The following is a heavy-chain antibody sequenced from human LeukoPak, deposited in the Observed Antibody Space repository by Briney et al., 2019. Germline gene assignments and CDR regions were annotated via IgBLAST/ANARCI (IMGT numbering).Heavy chain of an antibody. D-gene: IGHD3-16*01. Sequence: PGGSLRLSCAASGFTVSNNYMSWVRQAPGKGLEWVSVIYSGDNTYYVESVKGRFTISGDNSKNTLFLQMNRLRAEDTAVYYCAGRRVLDASFDYWGQGILVTVSS. CDR1: GFTVSNNY. V-gene: IGHV3-66*02. CDR3: AGRRVLDASFDY. J-gene: IGHJ4*02. CDR2: IYSGDNT.